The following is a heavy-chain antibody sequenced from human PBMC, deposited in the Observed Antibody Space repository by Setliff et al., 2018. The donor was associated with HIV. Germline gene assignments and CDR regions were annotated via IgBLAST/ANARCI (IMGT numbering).Heavy chain of an antibody. V-gene: IGHV4-61*09. CDR1: GDSISSGSYY. CDR3: ARRTYGSGWFHL. D-gene: IGHD6-19*01. J-gene: IGHJ5*02. Sequence: SETLSLTCSVSGDSISSGSYYWSWIRLPAGKGLEWIGQIHTTGSTNYNPSLKSRVAISIDTSKNQFSLKLNSVTATDTAVYYCARRTYGSGWFHLWGQGTLVTVSS. CDR2: IHTTGST.